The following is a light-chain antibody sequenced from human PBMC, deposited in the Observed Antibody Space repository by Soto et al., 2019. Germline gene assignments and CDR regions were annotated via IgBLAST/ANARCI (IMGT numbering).Light chain of an antibody. CDR1: QSVSIN. J-gene: IGKJ5*01. Sequence: EIVMTQSPATLSVSPGERATLSCRASQSVSINLAWYQQKPGQAPRLLIYTASTRATGIPARFSGSGSGTEFTLTITSLQSEDFAVYFCQQYGSSPITFGQGTRLEI. CDR2: TAS. CDR3: QQYGSSPIT. V-gene: IGKV3-15*01.